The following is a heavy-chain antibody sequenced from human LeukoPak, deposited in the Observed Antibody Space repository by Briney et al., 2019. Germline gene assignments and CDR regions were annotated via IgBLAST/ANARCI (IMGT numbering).Heavy chain of an antibody. Sequence: PSETLSLTCSVSGGSISSNSYYWGWIRQPPGKGLEWIGSISYSGSTFYNPSLKSRVTISVDTSKNQFSLKLNSVTAADTAVYFCARDQQYNRPAGWFDPWAQGTLVTVSS. CDR2: ISYSGST. J-gene: IGHJ5*02. V-gene: IGHV4-39*01. CDR3: ARDQQYNRPAGWFDP. D-gene: IGHD1-14*01. CDR1: GGSISSNSYY.